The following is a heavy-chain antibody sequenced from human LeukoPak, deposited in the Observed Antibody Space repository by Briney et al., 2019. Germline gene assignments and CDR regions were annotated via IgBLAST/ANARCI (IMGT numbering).Heavy chain of an antibody. D-gene: IGHD1-26*01. J-gene: IGHJ5*01. CDR1: GGSFSGHY. V-gene: IGHV3-53*01. Sequence: ETLSLTCAVYGGSFSGHYWSWVRQAPGKGLEWVSVIYSGGSTYYADSVKGRFTISRDNSKNTLYLQMNSLRAEDTALYYCAKDPLGGGSSLINWFDSWGQGVWVTVSS. CDR2: IYSGGST. CDR3: AKDPLGGGSSLINWFDS.